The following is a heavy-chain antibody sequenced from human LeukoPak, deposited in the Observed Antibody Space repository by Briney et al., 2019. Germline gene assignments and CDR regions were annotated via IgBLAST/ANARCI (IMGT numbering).Heavy chain of an antibody. J-gene: IGHJ4*02. CDR1: GGTFTGYY. D-gene: IGHD6-19*01. CDR3: ARDGGIAVAGIFDY. Sequence: GASVKVSCKASGGTFTGYYMHWVRQAPGQGLEWMGWINPNSGGTNYAQKFQGRVTMTRDTSISTAYMELSSLRSEDTAVYYCARDGGIAVAGIFDYWGQGTLVTVSS. V-gene: IGHV1-2*02. CDR2: INPNSGGT.